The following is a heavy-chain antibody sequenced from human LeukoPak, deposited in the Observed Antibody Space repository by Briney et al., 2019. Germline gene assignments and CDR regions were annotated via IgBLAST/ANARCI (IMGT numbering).Heavy chain of an antibody. CDR2: ISSSSSYI. J-gene: IGHJ4*02. Sequence: PGGSLRLSCAASGVTFSRYSMNWGGQAAGKGVEWGSGISSSSSYIYYADSVTGRFPISRDNANNSLYLQMNSLRLEDTAVYYCARDFRGYDSRGYYYYFDFWGQGTLVTVSS. CDR3: ARDFRGYDSRGYYYYFDF. V-gene: IGHV3-21*01. D-gene: IGHD3-22*01. CDR1: GVTFSRYS.